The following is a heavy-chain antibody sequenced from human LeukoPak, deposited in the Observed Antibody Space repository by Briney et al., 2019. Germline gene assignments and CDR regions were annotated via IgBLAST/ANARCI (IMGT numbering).Heavy chain of an antibody. CDR1: GYTFTSYD. Sequence: GASVKVSCKASGYTFTSYDIHWVRQATGQGLEWMGRMNPNRGDTDYAQKFQGRVTMTRDTSISTAYMELSSLKSEDTAVYYCARVIGVVFENWLDPWGQGTLVTVSS. D-gene: IGHD2-2*01. V-gene: IGHV1-8*01. J-gene: IGHJ5*02. CDR2: MNPNRGDT. CDR3: ARVIGVVFENWLDP.